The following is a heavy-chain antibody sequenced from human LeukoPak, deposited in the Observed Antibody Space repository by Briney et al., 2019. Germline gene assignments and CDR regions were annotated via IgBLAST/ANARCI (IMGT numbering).Heavy chain of an antibody. Sequence: SETLSLTCTVSGGSISSGSYYWSWIRQPPGKGLEWIGYIYYSGSTNYNPSLKSRVTISVDTSKNQFSLKLSSVTAADTAVYYCARGADIVATFDYWGQGTLVTVSS. CDR1: GGSISSGSYY. CDR2: IYYSGST. J-gene: IGHJ4*02. D-gene: IGHD5-12*01. V-gene: IGHV4-61*01. CDR3: ARGADIVATFDY.